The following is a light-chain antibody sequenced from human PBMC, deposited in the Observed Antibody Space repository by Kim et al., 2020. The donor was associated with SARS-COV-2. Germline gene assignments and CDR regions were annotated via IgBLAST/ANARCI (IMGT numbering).Light chain of an antibody. Sequence: VSPGQTASITCSGDKLGDKYACWYQQRPGQSPVLVIYEDTKRPSGIPERFSGSNSGNTATLTISGTQAMDEADYYCQAWDSSTYVFGTGTKVTV. CDR1: KLGDKY. CDR3: QAWDSSTYV. CDR2: EDT. V-gene: IGLV3-1*01. J-gene: IGLJ1*01.